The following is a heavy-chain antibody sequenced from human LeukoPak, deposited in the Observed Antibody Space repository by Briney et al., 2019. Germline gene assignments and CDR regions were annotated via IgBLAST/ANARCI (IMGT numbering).Heavy chain of an antibody. D-gene: IGHD2-2*01. CDR2: ISGSGGST. J-gene: IGHJ6*02. V-gene: IGHV3-23*01. CDR1: GFTVSSIH. CDR3: AKGIVVVVPAAMDV. Sequence: PGGSLRLSCAASGFTVSSIHMVWVRQAPGKGLEWVSAISGSGGSTYYADSVKGRFTISRDNSKNTLYLQMNSLRAEDTAVYYCAKGIVVVVPAAMDVWGQGTTVTVSS.